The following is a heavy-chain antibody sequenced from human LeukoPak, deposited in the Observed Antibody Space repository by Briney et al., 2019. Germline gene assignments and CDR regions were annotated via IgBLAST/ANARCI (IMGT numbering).Heavy chain of an antibody. Sequence: ASVKVSCKASGYIFTNFYLHWVRQAPGQGLERMALINPSGGNIRYAQKLQGRVTMTRDTSTTTVYMELSSLRSEDTAVYYCARGGHLRYGDTQNWFDPWGQGTLVTLSS. CDR1: GYIFTNFY. CDR2: INPSGGNI. J-gene: IGHJ5*02. D-gene: IGHD4-17*01. CDR3: ARGGHLRYGDTQNWFDP. V-gene: IGHV1-46*04.